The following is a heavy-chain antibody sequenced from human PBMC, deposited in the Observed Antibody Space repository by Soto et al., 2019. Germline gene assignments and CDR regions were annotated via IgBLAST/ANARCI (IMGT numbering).Heavy chain of an antibody. J-gene: IGHJ4*02. CDR1: GYACTTYG. CDR2: ISAHNGNS. D-gene: IGHD1-26*01. CDR3: ASGRSGDY. V-gene: IGHV1-18*01. Sequence: QVHLVQSGADVKKPGTSVELSCQGSGYACTTYGISWVRQAPGQGLEGIGWISAHNGNSNDSPKLQGRVKVTRDSSTRTAYRELRSLSYDHPAVYYCASGRSGDYWGQGALFTFSS.